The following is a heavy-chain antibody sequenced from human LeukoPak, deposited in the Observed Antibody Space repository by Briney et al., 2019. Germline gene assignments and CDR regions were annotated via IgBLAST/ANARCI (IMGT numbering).Heavy chain of an antibody. D-gene: IGHD3-10*01. V-gene: IGHV3-49*04. CDR2: IRSKAYGGTT. J-gene: IGHJ1*01. Sequence: GGSLRPSCTASGFTFGDYAMSWVRQAPGKGLEWVGFIRSKAYGGTTEYAASVKGRFTISRDDSKSIAYLQMNSLKTEDTAVYYCTRANYYGSGSYFRYFQHWGQGTLVTVSS. CDR1: GFTFGDYA. CDR3: TRANYYGSGSYFRYFQH.